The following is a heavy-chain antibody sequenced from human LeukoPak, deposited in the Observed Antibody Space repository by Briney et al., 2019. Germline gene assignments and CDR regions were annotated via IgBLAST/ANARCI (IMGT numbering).Heavy chain of an antibody. CDR1: GFTFSSYA. Sequence: GGSLRLSCAASGFTFSSYAMHWVRQAPGKGLEWVAVISYDGGNKYYADSVKGRFTISRDNSKNTLYLQMNSLRAEDTAVYYCARGSARLNYYYGMDVWGQGTTVTVSS. D-gene: IGHD2-15*01. J-gene: IGHJ6*02. CDR3: ARGSARLNYYYGMDV. CDR2: ISYDGGNK. V-gene: IGHV3-30*04.